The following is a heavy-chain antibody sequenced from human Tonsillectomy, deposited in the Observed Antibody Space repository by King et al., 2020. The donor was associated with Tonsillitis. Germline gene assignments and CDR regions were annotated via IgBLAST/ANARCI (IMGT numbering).Heavy chain of an antibody. CDR1: GYSFTNYW. CDR2: IYPGDSDT. Sequence: FQLVQSGAEVKKPGESLKISCKSSGYSFTNYWIGWVRQMPGKGLEWMGIIYPGDSDTRYTPSFQGQVTISADKSISTAYLQWSSLKSSDTAMYYCARDIAAAARGAFDIWGQGTMVTVSS. V-gene: IGHV5-51*01. CDR3: ARDIAAAARGAFDI. J-gene: IGHJ3*02. D-gene: IGHD6-13*01.